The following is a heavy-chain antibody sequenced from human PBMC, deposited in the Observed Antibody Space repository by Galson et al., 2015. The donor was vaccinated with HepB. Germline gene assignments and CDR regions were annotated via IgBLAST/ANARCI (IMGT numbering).Heavy chain of an antibody. Sequence: SVKVSCKASGYTFTSYYIHWVRQAPGQGLEWMGLINPSGGSTTYTQKFQGRVSMTRDTSTSTVYVELSSLRSEDTAVYYCARGGGYNYAHWGQGTLVTVSS. CDR3: ARGGGYNYAH. J-gene: IGHJ4*02. D-gene: IGHD5-24*01. CDR2: INPSGGST. V-gene: IGHV1-46*01. CDR1: GYTFTSYY.